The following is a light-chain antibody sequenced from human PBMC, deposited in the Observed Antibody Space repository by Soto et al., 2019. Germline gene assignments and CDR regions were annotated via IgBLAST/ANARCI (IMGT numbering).Light chain of an antibody. J-gene: IGKJ4*01. CDR1: HSVSSN. Sequence: EIVMTQSPATLSVSPGERATLSCRVSHSVSSNLAWYQQKPGQAPRLLIYGASTRATGIPARFSGSGSGTEFTLTISSLQSEDFAVYYCQQYNNWLTFGGGTKVDIK. CDR3: QQYNNWLT. CDR2: GAS. V-gene: IGKV3-15*01.